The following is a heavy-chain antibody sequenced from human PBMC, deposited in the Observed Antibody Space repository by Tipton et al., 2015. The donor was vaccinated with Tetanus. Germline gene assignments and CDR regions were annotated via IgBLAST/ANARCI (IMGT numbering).Heavy chain of an antibody. CDR3: ARLTTPFNTFDL. V-gene: IGHV4-39*07. D-gene: IGHD1-1*01. Sequence: TLSLTCTVSGGSISSGTYYWGWIRQPPGKGLEWIGSIYFSGSTYYNPSLKSRLSISLNTSHNQISLKLTSPAATDTAVYYCARLTTPFNTFDLWGQGRLVTVSS. CDR1: GGSISSGTYY. J-gene: IGHJ3*01. CDR2: IYFSGST.